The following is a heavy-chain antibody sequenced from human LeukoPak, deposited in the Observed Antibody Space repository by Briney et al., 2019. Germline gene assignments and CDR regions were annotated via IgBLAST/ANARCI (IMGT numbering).Heavy chain of an antibody. CDR2: IYHSGST. V-gene: IGHV4-30-2*01. D-gene: IGHD4-17*01. CDR1: GGSISSGGYY. CDR3: ARDMYGDYYYYYMDV. Sequence: PSETLSLTCTVSGGSISSGGYYWSWIRQPPGKGLEWIGYIYHSGSTYYNPSLKSRVTISVDRSKNQFSLKLSSVTAADTAVYYCARDMYGDYYYYYMDVWGKGTTVTVSS. J-gene: IGHJ6*03.